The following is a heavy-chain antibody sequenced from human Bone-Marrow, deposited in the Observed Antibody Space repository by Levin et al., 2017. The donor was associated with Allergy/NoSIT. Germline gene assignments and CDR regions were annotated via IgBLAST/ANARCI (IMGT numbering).Heavy chain of an antibody. CDR2: ISSSGRTI. J-gene: IGHJ4*02. Sequence: GESLKISCVASGRTLGSFSMNWVRQAPGKGLEWIAHISSSGRTIFYADSVKGRFTFSRDNAKNSLYLQMNSLRADDTAVYYCETGGSWVDFAYWGQGTLVTVSS. CDR1: GRTLGSFS. CDR3: ETGGSWVDFAY. D-gene: IGHD3-16*01. V-gene: IGHV3-48*01.